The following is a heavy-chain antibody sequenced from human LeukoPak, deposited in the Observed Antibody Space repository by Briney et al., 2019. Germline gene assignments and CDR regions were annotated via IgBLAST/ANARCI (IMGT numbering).Heavy chain of an antibody. CDR3: ARDPRIVGALGDAFDI. CDR1: GGTFSSYA. Sequence: ASVKVSCKASGGTFSSYAFNWVRQAPGQGLEWMGGIIPIFGTTNYAQKFQGRVTIIADESTSTAYMELSSLRSEDTAVYYCARDPRIVGALGDAFDIWGQGTMVTVFS. CDR2: IIPIFGTT. D-gene: IGHD1-26*01. J-gene: IGHJ3*02. V-gene: IGHV1-69*13.